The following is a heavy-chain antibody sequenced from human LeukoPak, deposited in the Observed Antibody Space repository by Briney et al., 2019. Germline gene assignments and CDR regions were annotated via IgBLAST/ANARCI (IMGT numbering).Heavy chain of an antibody. CDR3: ARGPLFGWELRPFDP. J-gene: IGHJ5*02. Sequence: ASVKVSCKASGYTFTSYGISWVRQAPGQGLEWMGWISAYNGNTNYVQKLQGRVTMTTDTSTSTAYMELRSLRSDDTAVYYCARGPLFGWELRPFDPWGQGTLVTVSS. D-gene: IGHD1-26*01. V-gene: IGHV1-18*01. CDR1: GYTFTSYG. CDR2: ISAYNGNT.